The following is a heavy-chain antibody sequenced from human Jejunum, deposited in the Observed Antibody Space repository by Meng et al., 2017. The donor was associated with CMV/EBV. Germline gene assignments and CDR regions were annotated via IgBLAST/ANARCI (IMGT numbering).Heavy chain of an antibody. V-gene: IGHV3-73*01. D-gene: IGHD6-13*01. Sequence: CAASGFPFSGSAMHWVRQASGKGLEWVGRIRSKANSYATAYAASVKGRFTISRDDSKNTAYLQMNSLKTEDTAVYYCTRRIAAAVFQHWGQGTLVTVSS. J-gene: IGHJ1*01. CDR1: GFPFSGSA. CDR3: TRRIAAAVFQH. CDR2: IRSKANSYAT.